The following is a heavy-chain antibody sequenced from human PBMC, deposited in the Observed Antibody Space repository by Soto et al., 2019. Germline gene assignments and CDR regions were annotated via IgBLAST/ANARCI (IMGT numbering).Heavy chain of an antibody. D-gene: IGHD1-26*01. J-gene: IGHJ5*02. CDR2: IWYDGSNK. CDR3: ARDRGPRGCSGSYPYNWFDP. V-gene: IGHV3-33*01. Sequence: QVQLVESGGGVVQPGRSLRLSCAASGFTFSSYGMHWVRQAPGKGLEWVAVIWYDGSNKYYADSVKGQFTISRDNSKNTLYLQMNSLRAEDTAVYYCARDRGPRGCSGSYPYNWFDPWGQGTLVTVSS. CDR1: GFTFSSYG.